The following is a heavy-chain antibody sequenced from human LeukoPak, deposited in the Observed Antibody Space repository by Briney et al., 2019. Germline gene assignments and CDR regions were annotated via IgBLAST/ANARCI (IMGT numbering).Heavy chain of an antibody. CDR1: GYSISSGYY. D-gene: IGHD3-3*01. CDR3: ARVIFWSGYYRFDY. J-gene: IGHJ4*02. Sequence: KPSETLSLTCAVSGYSISSGYYWGWIRQPPGKGLEWIGSIYHSGSTYYNPSLKSRVTISVDTSKNQFSLKLSSVTAADTAVYYCARVIFWSGYYRFDYWGQGTLVTVSS. CDR2: IYHSGST. V-gene: IGHV4-38-2*01.